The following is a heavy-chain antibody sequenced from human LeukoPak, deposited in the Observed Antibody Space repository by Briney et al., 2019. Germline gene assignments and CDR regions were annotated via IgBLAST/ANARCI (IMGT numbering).Heavy chain of an antibody. V-gene: IGHV3-23*01. J-gene: IGHJ4*02. CDR1: GFTFSSYA. CDR3: AKDMGGNFDY. D-gene: IGHD1-26*01. CDR2: ISGSGGST. Sequence: KAGESLRLSCAASGFTFSSYAMSWVRQAPGKGLEWVSAISGSGGSTYYADSVNGRFTISRDNSKNTLYLQMNSLRAEDTAVYYCAKDMGGNFDYWGQGTLVTVSS.